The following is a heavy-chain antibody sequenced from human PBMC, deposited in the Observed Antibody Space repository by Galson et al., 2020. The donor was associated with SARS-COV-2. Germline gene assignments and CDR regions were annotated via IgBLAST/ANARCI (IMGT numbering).Heavy chain of an antibody. J-gene: IGHJ3*02. D-gene: IGHD6-13*01. Sequence: GGSLRLSCAGSGFTFSDYEMNWVRHGPGKGLEWVSYISSSGTNIYYADPVKGRFTTSRDNAKNSLYLQMTSLRAEDTAVYYCASPYLAAASFFGAFDIWGPGTMVTVSS. CDR3: ASPYLAAASFFGAFDI. V-gene: IGHV3-48*03. CDR1: GFTFSDYE. CDR2: ISSSGTNI.